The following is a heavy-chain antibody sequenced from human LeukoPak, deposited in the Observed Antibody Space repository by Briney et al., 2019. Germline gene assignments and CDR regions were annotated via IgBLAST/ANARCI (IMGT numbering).Heavy chain of an antibody. D-gene: IGHD3-3*01. Sequence: SETLSLTCTVSGGSISSYYWSWIRQPPGKGLEWIGYIYYSGSTNYNPSLKSRVTISVDTSKNQFSLKLSSVTAADTAVYYCARGDYDFWSGDPVSGFDYWGQGILVTVSS. V-gene: IGHV4-59*01. CDR3: ARGDYDFWSGDPVSGFDY. J-gene: IGHJ4*02. CDR1: GGSISSYY. CDR2: IYYSGST.